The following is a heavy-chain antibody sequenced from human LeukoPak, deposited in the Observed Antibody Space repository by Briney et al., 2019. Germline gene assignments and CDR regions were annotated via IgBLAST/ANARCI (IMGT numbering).Heavy chain of an antibody. J-gene: IGHJ4*02. V-gene: IGHV3-33*06. Sequence: GGSLRLSCAASGFCWVRQAPGKGLEWVAVIWYDESKKYYADSVKGRFTISRDNSKNTLYLQMNSLRAEDTAVYYCAKLGQAMVRGVRSYFGYWGQGTLVTVSS. CDR1: GFC. CDR2: IWYDESKK. D-gene: IGHD3-10*01. CDR3: AKLGQAMVRGVRSYFGY.